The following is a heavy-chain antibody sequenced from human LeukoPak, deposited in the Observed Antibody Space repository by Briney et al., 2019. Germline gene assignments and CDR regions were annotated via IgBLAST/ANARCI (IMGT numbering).Heavy chain of an antibody. CDR2: IYYSGST. CDR3: ARYYGSGSCLDY. V-gene: IGHV4-31*03. J-gene: IGHJ4*02. D-gene: IGHD3-10*01. CDR1: GYSISSGYY. Sequence: SETLSLTCTVSGYSISSGYYWGWIRQHPGKGLEWIGYIYYSGSTYYNPSLKSRVTISVDTSKNQFSLKLSSVTAADTAVYYCARYYGSGSCLDYWGQGTLVTVSS.